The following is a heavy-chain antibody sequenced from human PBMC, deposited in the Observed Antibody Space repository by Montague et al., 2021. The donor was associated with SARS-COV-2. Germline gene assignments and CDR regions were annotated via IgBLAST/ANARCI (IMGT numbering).Heavy chain of an antibody. J-gene: IGHJ4*02. CDR3: ARGYCSSTTCYRSHHY. Sequence: SETLSLTCTVYRGSFSGYYWTWIRQPPGKGLEWIGEINHSGGANYNPSLKSRVTISVDTSKNHFSLKLRSVTAADTAMYYCARGYCSSTTCYRSHHYWGQGTLVAVSS. D-gene: IGHD2-2*01. CDR2: INHSGGA. V-gene: IGHV4-34*01. CDR1: RGSFSGYY.